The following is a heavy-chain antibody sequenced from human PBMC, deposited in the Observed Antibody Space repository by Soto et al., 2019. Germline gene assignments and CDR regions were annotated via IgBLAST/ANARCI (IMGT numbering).Heavy chain of an antibody. V-gene: IGHV4-31*03. CDR3: ARIHPSGYFDL. Sequence: SETLSLTCTVSGGSISSGGYYWSWIRQHPGKGLEWIGYIYYSGSTYYNPSLKSRVTISVDTSKNQFSLKLSSVTAADTAVYYCARIHPSGYFDLWGRGTLVTSPQ. CDR2: IYYSGST. J-gene: IGHJ2*01. D-gene: IGHD2-8*02. CDR1: GGSISSGGYY.